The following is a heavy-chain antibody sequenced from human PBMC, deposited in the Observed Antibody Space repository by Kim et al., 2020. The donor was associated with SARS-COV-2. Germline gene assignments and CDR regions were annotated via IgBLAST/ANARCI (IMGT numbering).Heavy chain of an antibody. Sequence: YHPSLKSRVTISVDTSKNQFSLKLSSVTAADTAVYYCARLGSSWSYYMDVWGKGTTVTVSS. J-gene: IGHJ6*03. V-gene: IGHV4-59*08. D-gene: IGHD6-13*01. CDR3: ARLGSSWSYYMDV.